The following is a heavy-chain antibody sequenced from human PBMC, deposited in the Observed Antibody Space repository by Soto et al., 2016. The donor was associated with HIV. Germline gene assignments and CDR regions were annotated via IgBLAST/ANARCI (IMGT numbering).Heavy chain of an antibody. D-gene: IGHD2-21*02. CDR2: LSYDGNNE. CDR3: ARTVTATRPPVDY. Sequence: VQLVESGGGVVQPGRSLRLSCAASGFTFSSYAMHWVRQAPGKGLEWVSVLSYDGNNEYYADSVKGRFSISRDNSKNTLYLQMNSLRPEDSAVYYCARTVTATRPPVDYWGQGPWSPSPQ. CDR1: GFTFSSYA. V-gene: IGHV3-30*04. J-gene: IGHJ4*02.